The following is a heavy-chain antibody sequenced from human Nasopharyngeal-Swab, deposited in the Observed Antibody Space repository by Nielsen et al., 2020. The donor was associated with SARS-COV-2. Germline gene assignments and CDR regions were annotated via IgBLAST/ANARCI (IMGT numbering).Heavy chain of an antibody. J-gene: IGHJ4*02. Sequence: ASVQVSCTASGYTFTSYGISWFRQAPGQGLEWMGWISAYNGNTTYAQKLQGRVTMTTDTSTSTAYMELRSLRSDDTAVYYCARDNDSYGYDYWGQGTLVTVSS. V-gene: IGHV1-18*01. CDR2: ISAYNGNT. CDR1: GYTFTSYG. D-gene: IGHD5-18*01. CDR3: ARDNDSYGYDY.